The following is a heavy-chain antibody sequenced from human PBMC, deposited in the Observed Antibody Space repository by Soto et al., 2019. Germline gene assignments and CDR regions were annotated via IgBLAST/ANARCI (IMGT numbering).Heavy chain of an antibody. J-gene: IGHJ6*03. CDR2: INHSGST. D-gene: IGHD3-9*01. CDR3: ARGAKHYDILTGSKTPYYYYYMDV. Sequence: SETLSLTSAVYGGSFSGYYWSWIRQPPGKGLEWIGEINHSGSTNYNPSLKSRVTISVDTSKNQFSLKLSSVTAADTAVYYCARGAKHYDILTGSKTPYYYYYMDVWGKGTTVTVSS. V-gene: IGHV4-34*01. CDR1: GGSFSGYY.